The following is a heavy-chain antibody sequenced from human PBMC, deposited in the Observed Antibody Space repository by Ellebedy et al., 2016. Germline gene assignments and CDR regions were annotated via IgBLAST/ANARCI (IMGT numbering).Heavy chain of an antibody. CDR2: IYYSGST. D-gene: IGHD3-10*01. J-gene: IGHJ6*03. V-gene: IGHV4-31*03. Sequence: SETLSLXXTVSGGSISSGGYYWSWIRQHPGKGLEWIGYIYYSGSTYYNPSLKSRVTISVDTSKNQFSLKLSSVTAADTAVYYCARDSGVAVFEDYYYYMDVWGKGTTVTVSS. CDR1: GGSISSGGYY. CDR3: ARDSGVAVFEDYYYYMDV.